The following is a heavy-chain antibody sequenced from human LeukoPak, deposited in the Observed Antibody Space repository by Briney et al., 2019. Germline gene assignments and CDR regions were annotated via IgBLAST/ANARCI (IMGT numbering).Heavy chain of an antibody. J-gene: IGHJ4*02. CDR3: ARSQSSSRIDD. CDR1: GLSFSAYG. D-gene: IGHD6-13*01. Sequence: PGVSQTLSCAASGLSFSAYGVHWVRQAPGKGVEGGGVIWYDGSSKAYADSVKGPFTLSRDNSKNTLYLKMNSLTVEDPAVYYSARSQSSSRIDDWGEGALVTVSS. V-gene: IGHV3-33*01. CDR2: IWYDGSSK.